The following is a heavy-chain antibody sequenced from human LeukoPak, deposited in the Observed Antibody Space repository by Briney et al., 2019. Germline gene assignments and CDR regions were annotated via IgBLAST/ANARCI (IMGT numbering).Heavy chain of an antibody. CDR2: VYCRGSA. CDR3: ARGFAGGSSPLFDD. J-gene: IGHJ4*02. D-gene: IGHD2-15*01. Sequence: PSETLSLTRTISGGSTNPYYWNWIRPPPGKGLERIGYVYCRGSADYDASLKGRVTISIDTSKNQFSLKVICATAADTAVYYCARGFAGGSSPLFDDWGQGTLVTVSS. V-gene: IGHV4-59*01. CDR1: GGSTNPYY.